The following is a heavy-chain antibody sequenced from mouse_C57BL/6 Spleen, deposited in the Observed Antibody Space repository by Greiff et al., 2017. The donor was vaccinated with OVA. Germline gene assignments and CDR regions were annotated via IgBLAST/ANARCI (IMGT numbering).Heavy chain of an antibody. CDR2: INPSNGGT. CDR1: GYTFTSYW. V-gene: IGHV1-53*01. Sequence: QVQLQQPGTELVKPGASVKLSCKASGYTFTSYWMHWVKQRPGQGLEWIGNINPSNGGTNYNEKFKSKATLTVDKSSSTAYMQLSSLTSEDSAVYYCARTETYEYDETWFAYWGQGALVTVSA. J-gene: IGHJ3*01. CDR3: ARTETYEYDETWFAY. D-gene: IGHD2-4*01.